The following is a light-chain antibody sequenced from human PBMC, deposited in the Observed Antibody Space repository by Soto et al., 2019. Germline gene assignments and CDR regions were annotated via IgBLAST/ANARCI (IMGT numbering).Light chain of an antibody. V-gene: IGKV1-5*01. CDR3: QQRSDWPT. CDR1: QSISSL. CDR2: DAS. J-gene: IGKJ4*01. Sequence: DIQVTQSPSTLSASVGARVPITGRASQSISSLLAWYQQPPGKAPQLLIYDASSLESGVPSRFSGSGSGTEITLTISSLEPEDFAVYYCQQRSDWPTFGGGTKVDIK.